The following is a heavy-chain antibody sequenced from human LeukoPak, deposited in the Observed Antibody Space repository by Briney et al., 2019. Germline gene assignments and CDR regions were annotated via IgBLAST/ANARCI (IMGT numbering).Heavy chain of an antibody. CDR3: ASRKYCSGGSCYGKESYYYYYMDV. CDR1: GFTFSSYW. CDR2: IYSGGST. J-gene: IGHJ6*03. Sequence: GGSLRLSCAASGFTFSSYWMSWVRQAPGKGLEWVSVIYSGGSTYYADSVKGRFTISRDNSKNTLYLQMNSLRAEDTAVYYCASRKYCSGGSCYGKESYYYYYMDVWGKGTTVTISS. V-gene: IGHV3-53*01. D-gene: IGHD2-15*01.